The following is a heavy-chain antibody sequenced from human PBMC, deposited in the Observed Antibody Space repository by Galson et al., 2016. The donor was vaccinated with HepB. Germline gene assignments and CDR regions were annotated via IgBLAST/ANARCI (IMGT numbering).Heavy chain of an antibody. D-gene: IGHD2-2*01. Sequence: SLRLSCAASGFIFSXXXMNXXXQAXXKGLXXVLXXXRSXGXIXXADSXXGRFTVXRDNAKNSLXLQMXSLRDEETAVYYCARDGAALRTSAGDFDYWGQGTLXTVSS. CDR3: ARDGAALRTSAGDFDY. J-gene: IGHJ4*02. V-gene: IGHV3-48*02. CDR1: GFIFSXXX. CDR2: XXRSXGXI.